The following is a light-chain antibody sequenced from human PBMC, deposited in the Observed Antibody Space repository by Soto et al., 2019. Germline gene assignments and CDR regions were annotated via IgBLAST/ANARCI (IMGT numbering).Light chain of an antibody. CDR1: QDISSW. Sequence: IPLTQSPSSVSASVGDRVTISCRASQDISSWLAWYQQKPGKAPKPLLYATSTLQGGVPSRFRGSRSGTIFTFTISSLQAEDFATYYCQEAHGFPWTFGQGTKV. CDR2: ATS. V-gene: IGKV1-12*02. J-gene: IGKJ1*01. CDR3: QEAHGFPWT.